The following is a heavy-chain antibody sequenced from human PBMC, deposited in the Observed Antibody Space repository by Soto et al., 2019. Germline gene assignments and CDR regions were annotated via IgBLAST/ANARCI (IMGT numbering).Heavy chain of an antibody. J-gene: IGHJ3*02. V-gene: IGHV1-3*01. Sequence: ASLKVSCKASGYTFTSYAMHWVRQAPGQRLEGMGWINAGNGNTKYSQKFQGRVTITRDTSASTASMELSSLRSEDTAVYYCARGGIFDSSGYYYISAFDIWGQGTIVNVSS. D-gene: IGHD3-22*01. CDR1: GYTFTSYA. CDR2: INAGNGNT. CDR3: ARGGIFDSSGYYYISAFDI.